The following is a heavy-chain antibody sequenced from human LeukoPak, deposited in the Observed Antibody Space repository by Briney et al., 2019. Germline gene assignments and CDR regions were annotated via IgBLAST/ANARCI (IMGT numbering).Heavy chain of an antibody. CDR1: GYTFTSYY. J-gene: IGHJ3*02. Sequence: ASVKVSCKASGYTFTSYYMHWVRQAPGQGLEWMGLINPSGGSTSYAQKFQGRVTMTRDTSTSTVYMELSSLRSEDTAVYYCARGGAVVVAGSDAFDIWGQGTMVTVSS. D-gene: IGHD2-15*01. V-gene: IGHV1-46*01. CDR2: INPSGGST. CDR3: ARGGAVVVAGSDAFDI.